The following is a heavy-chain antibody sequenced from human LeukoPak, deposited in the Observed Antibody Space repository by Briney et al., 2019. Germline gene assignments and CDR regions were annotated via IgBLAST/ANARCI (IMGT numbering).Heavy chain of an antibody. CDR3: ARGGQWAETNWFDP. J-gene: IGHJ5*02. CDR2: IYSSGHT. D-gene: IGHD1-26*01. CDR1: GGSISDYH. Sequence: SETLSLTCTVSGGSISDYHWVWIRQPPGKGLEWIGDIYSSGHTDYKPSLRGRVTMSVDASRSQFSLKVDSVTTADTAVYYCARGGQWAETNWFDPWGRGILVSVSS. V-gene: IGHV4-59*01.